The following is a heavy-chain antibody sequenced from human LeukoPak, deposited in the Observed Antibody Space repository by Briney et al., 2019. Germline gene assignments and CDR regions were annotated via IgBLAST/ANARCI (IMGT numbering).Heavy chain of an antibody. J-gene: IGHJ5*02. CDR1: GGSISSGSYY. Sequence: PSETLSLTCTVSGGSISSGSYYWSWIRQPAGKGLEWIGRIYTSGSTNYNPSLKSRVTISVDTSKNQFPLKLSSVTAADTAVYYCARDSASGEIRANEWTAWGQGTLVTVSS. V-gene: IGHV4-61*02. CDR3: ARDSASGEIRANEWTA. D-gene: IGHD6-13*01. CDR2: IYTSGST.